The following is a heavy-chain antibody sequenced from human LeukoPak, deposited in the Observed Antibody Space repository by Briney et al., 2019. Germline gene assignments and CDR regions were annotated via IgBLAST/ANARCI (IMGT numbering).Heavy chain of an antibody. D-gene: IGHD4-23*01. CDR2: ISSNGGTT. Sequence: GGSLRLYCPASGFTFRCYGMVWVRQAQVKVLQYVSGISSNGGTTYYGNSVKGRFTISRDNSKDTLHLQMGSLRTEYMAVYYCARAIRWASDYWGQGTLVTVAS. CDR1: GFTFRCYG. V-gene: IGHV3-64*01. CDR3: ARAIRWASDY. J-gene: IGHJ4*02.